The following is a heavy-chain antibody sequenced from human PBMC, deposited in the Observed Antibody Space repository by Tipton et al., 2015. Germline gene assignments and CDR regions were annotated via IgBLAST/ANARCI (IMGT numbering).Heavy chain of an antibody. CDR1: GFTFSRYW. D-gene: IGHD3-22*01. Sequence: SLRLSCAASGFTFSRYWMNWVRQAPGKGLEWVANIKQDGSEKYYVDSVKGRFTISRDNAKNSLYLQMNSLRAEDTALYYCAKARSTYYYDSSGYWGFDYWGQGTLVTVSS. V-gene: IGHV3-7*03. J-gene: IGHJ4*02. CDR3: AKARSTYYYDSSGYWGFDY. CDR2: IKQDGSEK.